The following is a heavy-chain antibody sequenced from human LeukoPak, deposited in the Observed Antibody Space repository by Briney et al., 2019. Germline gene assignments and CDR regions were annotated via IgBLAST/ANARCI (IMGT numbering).Heavy chain of an antibody. V-gene: IGHV3-30*18. D-gene: IGHD5-24*01. CDR1: GFTFSSYG. Sequence: GGSLRLSCAASGFTFSSYGMHWVRQAPGKGLEWVAAISYDGSNKYYADSVKGRFTISRDNSKNTLFLQMNSLRAEDTAVYYCAKGEMATIWGVFDSWGQGTLVPVS. CDR2: ISYDGSNK. J-gene: IGHJ4*02. CDR3: AKGEMATIWGVFDS.